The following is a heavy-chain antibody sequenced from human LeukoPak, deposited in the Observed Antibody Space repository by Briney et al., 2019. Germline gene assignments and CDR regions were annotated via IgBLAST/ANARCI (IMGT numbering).Heavy chain of an antibody. J-gene: IGHJ4*02. Sequence: PGGSLRLSCAASGFTFSNYWMSWVRQAPGKGLGWVANIKQDGSEKSYVGSVTGRFTISRDNAKNSLYMQMNSLRAEDTAVYYCVRQRRYCSGDSCYQRTFDYWGQGTLVTVSS. CDR2: IKQDGSEK. CDR1: GFTFSNYW. CDR3: VRQRRYCSGDSCYQRTFDY. D-gene: IGHD2-15*01. V-gene: IGHV3-7*01.